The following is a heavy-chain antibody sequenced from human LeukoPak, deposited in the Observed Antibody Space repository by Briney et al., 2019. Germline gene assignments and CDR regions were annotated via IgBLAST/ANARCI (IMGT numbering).Heavy chain of an antibody. CDR1: GFTFSSYG. J-gene: IGHJ4*02. V-gene: IGHV3-30*02. D-gene: IGHD3-9*01. CDR2: IRYDGSNK. CDR3: AKNEAPRDILTGYYSY. Sequence: GGSLRLSCAASGFTFSSYGMHWVRQAPGKGLEWVAFIRYDGSNKYYADSVKGRFTISRDNSKNTLYLQMNSLRAEDTAVYYCAKNEAPRDILTGYYSYWGQGTLVTVSS.